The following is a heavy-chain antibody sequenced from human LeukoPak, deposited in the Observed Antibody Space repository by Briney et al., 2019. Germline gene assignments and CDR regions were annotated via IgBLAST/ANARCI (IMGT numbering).Heavy chain of an antibody. D-gene: IGHD2-2*01. CDR2: INHSGST. CDR3: ARVEAAYVPNCSSTSCPLGYFDY. Sequence: SETLSLTCAVYGGSFSGYYWSWIRQPPGKGLEWIGEINHSGSTNYNPSLKSRVTISVDTSKNQFSLKLSSVTAADTAVYYCARVEAAYVPNCSSTSCPLGYFDYWGQGTLVTVSS. V-gene: IGHV4-34*01. J-gene: IGHJ4*02. CDR1: GGSFSGYY.